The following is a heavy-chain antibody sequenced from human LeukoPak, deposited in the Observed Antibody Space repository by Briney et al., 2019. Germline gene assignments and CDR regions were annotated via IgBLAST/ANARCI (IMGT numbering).Heavy chain of an antibody. Sequence: GGSLRLSCAASGYSFSSYAMNWVRQAPGKGLEWVSSISSSSKYIYYADSMKGRFTISRDNAKNSLYLQMNSLRPEDTAVYYCARGGSSSPYYCDYGGQGTLGTVSA. J-gene: IGHJ4*02. D-gene: IGHD6-6*01. V-gene: IGHV3-21*01. CDR2: ISSSSKYI. CDR3: ARGGSSSPYYCDY. CDR1: GYSFSSYA.